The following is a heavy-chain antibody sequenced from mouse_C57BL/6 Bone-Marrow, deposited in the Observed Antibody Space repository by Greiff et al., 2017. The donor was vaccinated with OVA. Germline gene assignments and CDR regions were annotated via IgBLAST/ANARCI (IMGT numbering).Heavy chain of an antibody. CDR3: ARSLLLRNYAMDY. D-gene: IGHD1-1*01. Sequence: SGPELVKPGASVKIPCKASGYTFTDYNMDWVKQSHGKSLEWIGDINPNNGGTIYNQKFKGKATLTVDKSSSTAYMELRSLTSEDTAVYYCARSLLLRNYAMDYWGQGTSVTVSS. CDR1: GYTFTDYN. CDR2: INPNNGGT. J-gene: IGHJ4*01. V-gene: IGHV1-18*01.